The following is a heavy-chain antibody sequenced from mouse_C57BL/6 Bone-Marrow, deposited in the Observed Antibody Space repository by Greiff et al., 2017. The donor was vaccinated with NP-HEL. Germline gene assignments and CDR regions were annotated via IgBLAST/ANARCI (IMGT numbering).Heavy chain of an antibody. CDR3: ARWITTVVARYFDV. V-gene: IGHV1-55*01. Sequence: QVHVKQPGAELVKPGASVKMSCKASGYTFTSYWITWVKQRPGQGLEWIGDIYPGSGSTNYNEKFKSKATLTVDTSSSTAYMQLSSLTSEDSAVYYCARWITTVVARYFDVWGTGTTVTVSS. CDR1: GYTFTSYW. D-gene: IGHD1-1*01. J-gene: IGHJ1*03. CDR2: IYPGSGST.